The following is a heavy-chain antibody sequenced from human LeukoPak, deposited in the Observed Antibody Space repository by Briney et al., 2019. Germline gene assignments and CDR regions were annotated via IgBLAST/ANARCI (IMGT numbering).Heavy chain of an antibody. D-gene: IGHD6-19*01. V-gene: IGHV3-9*01. CDR2: ISWNSGSI. CDR3: AKERGGAVAGPPLRDAFDI. Sequence: PGRSLRLSCAASGFTFDDYAMHWVRQAPGKGLEWVSGISWNSGSIGYADSVKGRFTISRDNAKNSLYLQMNSLRAEDTALYYCAKERGGAVAGPPLRDAFDIWGQGTMVTVSS. J-gene: IGHJ3*02. CDR1: GFTFDDYA.